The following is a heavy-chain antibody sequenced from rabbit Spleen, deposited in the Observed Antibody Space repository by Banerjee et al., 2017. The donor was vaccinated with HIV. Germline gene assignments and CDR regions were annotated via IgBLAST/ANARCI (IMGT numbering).Heavy chain of an antibody. CDR3: ARDAGTSFSTYGMDL. D-gene: IGHD8-1*01. Sequence: QSLEESGGGLVKPGASLTLTCKASGFSFNSGYDMCWVRQAPGKGLEWVACAYAGSSGSTYSATWAKGRFTISKTSSPTVTLQMTSLTAADTATYFCARDAGTSFSTYGMDLWGQGTLVTVS. V-gene: IGHV1S40*01. J-gene: IGHJ6*01. CDR2: AYAGSSGST. CDR1: GFSFNSGYD.